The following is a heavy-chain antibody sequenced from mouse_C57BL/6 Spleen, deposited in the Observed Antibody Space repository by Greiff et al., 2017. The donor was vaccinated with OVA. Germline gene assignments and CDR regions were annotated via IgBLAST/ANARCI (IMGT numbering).Heavy chain of an antibody. J-gene: IGHJ4*01. CDR2: IWTGGGT. D-gene: IGHD2-4*01. Sequence: QVQLQQSGPGLVAPSQSLSITCTVSGFSLTSYAISWVRQPPRKGLEWLGVIWTGGGTNYNSALKSRLSISKDNSKSQVFLKMNSLQTDDTARYYCARNYDYGDYYAMDYWGQGTSVTVSS. CDR3: ARNYDYGDYYAMDY. V-gene: IGHV2-9-1*01. CDR1: GFSLTSYA.